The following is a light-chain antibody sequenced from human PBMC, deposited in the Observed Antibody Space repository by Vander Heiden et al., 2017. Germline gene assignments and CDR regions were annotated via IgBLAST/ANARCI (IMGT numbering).Light chain of an antibody. CDR2: AAS. CDR1: QGISSY. J-gene: IGKJ1*01. CDR3: QQLNSYPGT. V-gene: IGKV1-9*01. Sequence: PSTLSASVGDRVTITCRASQGISSYLAWYQQKPGKAPKLLIYAASTLQSGALSSISGSGSGTDFTLTISSLQPEDFATYYCQQLNSYPGTFGQGTKVEIK.